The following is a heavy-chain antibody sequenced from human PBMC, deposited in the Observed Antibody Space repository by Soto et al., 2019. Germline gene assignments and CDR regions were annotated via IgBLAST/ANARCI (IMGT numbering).Heavy chain of an antibody. V-gene: IGHV1-3*04. CDR3: ARVAFGGSASYYNGPIDY. Sequence: QVQLVQSGAEVKKPGASVKVSCKASGYNFTNYGIHWVSQAPGQRLEWIGWISTVNGYTKYSRKLPGRVTITRDTSATTAYMELSSLRSEDTAVYFCARVAFGGSASYYNGPIDYWGQGTLITVSS. J-gene: IGHJ4*02. CDR2: ISTVNGYT. D-gene: IGHD3-10*01. CDR1: GYNFTNYG.